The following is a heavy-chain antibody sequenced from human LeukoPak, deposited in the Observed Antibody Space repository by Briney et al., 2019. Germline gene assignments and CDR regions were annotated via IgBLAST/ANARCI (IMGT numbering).Heavy chain of an antibody. CDR3: ARDRGYSNYYYYGMDV. V-gene: IGHV3-66*01. CDR1: GFTVSSNY. Sequence: GGSLRLSCAASGFTVSSNYMSWVRQAPGKGLEWVSVIYSGGSTYYADSVKGRFTISRDNSKNTLYLQMNSLRAEDTAVYYCARDRGYSNYYYYGMDVWGQGTTVTVSS. D-gene: IGHD5-18*01. CDR2: IYSGGST. J-gene: IGHJ6*02.